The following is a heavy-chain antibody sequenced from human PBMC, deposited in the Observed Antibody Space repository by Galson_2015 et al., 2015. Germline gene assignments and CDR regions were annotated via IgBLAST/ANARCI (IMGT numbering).Heavy chain of an antibody. Sequence: PALVEPTQTLTLTCTFSGVSLRTSGVGVGWIRQPPGKALEWLALLFWNDDKRYSPSLKSRLTITKDTSKNQVVLTMTNMDPVDTATYYCAHRTDYGRYFDYWGQGTLVTVSS. CDR1: GVSLRTSGVG. CDR2: LFWNDDK. J-gene: IGHJ4*02. D-gene: IGHD4-17*01. CDR3: AHRTDYGRYFDY. V-gene: IGHV2-5*01.